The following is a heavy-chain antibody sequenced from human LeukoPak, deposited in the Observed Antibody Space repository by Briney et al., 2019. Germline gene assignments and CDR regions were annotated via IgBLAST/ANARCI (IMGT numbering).Heavy chain of an antibody. CDR3: ARVTCSGGSCSSGYFAL. CDR2: IYSSGST. D-gene: IGHD2-15*01. Sequence: SETLSLTCTVSGGSISSSTYYWGWIRQPPGKGLEWIGTIYSSGSTYYNPSLKSRVTISIDTSKNPFSLELNSVTAADTAVYYCARVTCSGGSCSSGYFALWGRGPLVPVSS. CDR1: GGSISSSTYY. V-gene: IGHV4-39*07. J-gene: IGHJ2*01.